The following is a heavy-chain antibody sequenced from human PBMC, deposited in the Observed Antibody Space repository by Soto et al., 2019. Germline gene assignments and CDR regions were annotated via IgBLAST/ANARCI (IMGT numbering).Heavy chain of an antibody. Sequence: GGSLRLSCAASGFTFSSYAMHWVRQAPGKGLEWVAVISYDGSNKYYADSVKGRFTISRDNSKNTLYLQMNSLRAEDTAVYYCARVRARIEVAGDYWGQGTLVTVSS. CDR2: ISYDGSNK. J-gene: IGHJ4*02. D-gene: IGHD6-19*01. CDR3: ARVRARIEVAGDY. CDR1: GFTFSSYA. V-gene: IGHV3-30-3*01.